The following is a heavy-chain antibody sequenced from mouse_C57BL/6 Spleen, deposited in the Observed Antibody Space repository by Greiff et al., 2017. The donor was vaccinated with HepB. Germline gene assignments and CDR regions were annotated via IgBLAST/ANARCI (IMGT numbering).Heavy chain of an antibody. CDR2: INPNNGGT. CDR3: ARSGYYDYDGTDYYFDY. D-gene: IGHD2-4*01. CDR1: GYTFTDYY. V-gene: IGHV1-26*01. Sequence: EVQLQQSGPELVKPGASVKISCKASGYTFTDYYMNWVKQSHGKSLEWIGDINPNNGGTSYNQKFKGKATLTVDKSSSTADMELRSLTSEDSAVYYCARSGYYDYDGTDYYFDYWGQGTTLTVSS. J-gene: IGHJ2*01.